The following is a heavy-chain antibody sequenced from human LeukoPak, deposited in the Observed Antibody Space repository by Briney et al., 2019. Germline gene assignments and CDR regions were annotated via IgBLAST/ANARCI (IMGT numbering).Heavy chain of an antibody. V-gene: IGHV4-59*08. D-gene: IGHD2-21*01. J-gene: IGHJ3*02. CDR2: IYYSEST. Sequence: SDTLSLTCTVSGGSISSYYWSSIRQPPGKRLEWIGYIYYSESTNYNPCLKSRVTISVDTSKNQFSLKLSSVTAADTAVYYCARHTDWNAFDIWGQGTMVTVSS. CDR3: ARHTDWNAFDI. CDR1: GGSISSYY.